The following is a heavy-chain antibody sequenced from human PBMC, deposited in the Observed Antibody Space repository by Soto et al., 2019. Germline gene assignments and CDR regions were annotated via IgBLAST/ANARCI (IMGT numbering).Heavy chain of an antibody. CDR3: ARESLSDSSPRTHPFDP. CDR1: GYTFTGYY. V-gene: IGHV1-2*02. J-gene: IGHJ5*02. Sequence: QVQLVQSGAEVKKPGASVKVSCKTSGYTFTGYYLHWVRQAPGQGLEWMAWINPNSGGANYAQKFQGRVTMTRDTSISTAYMELSRLRSDDMAVYYCARESLSDSSPRTHPFDPWGQGTLVTVSS. D-gene: IGHD6-19*01. CDR2: INPNSGGA.